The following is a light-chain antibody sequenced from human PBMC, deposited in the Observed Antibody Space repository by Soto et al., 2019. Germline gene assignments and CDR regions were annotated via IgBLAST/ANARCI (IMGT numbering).Light chain of an antibody. J-gene: IGLJ1*01. V-gene: IGLV2-14*01. Sequence: QRARTRVASGSGSAGRGRTIFCTGTSSDGGGYNYVSWYQQHPGKAPKFMIYDVSNRPSGVSNRFSGSKSGNTASLTISGLQAEDEADYYCCSYTTSNTRQIVFGTGTKVTVL. CDR1: SSDGGGYNY. CDR3: CSYTTSNTRQIV. CDR2: DVS.